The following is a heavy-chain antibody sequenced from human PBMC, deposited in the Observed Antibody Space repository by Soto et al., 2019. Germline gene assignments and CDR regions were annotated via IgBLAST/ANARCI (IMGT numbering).Heavy chain of an antibody. J-gene: IGHJ5*02. Sequence: PSETLSLTCTVSGGSISSSSYYWGWIRQPPGKGLEWIGSIYYSGSTYYNPSLKSRVTISVDTSKNQFSLKLSSVTAADTAVYYCARGRYYDFWSGYFRWFDPWGQGTLVTVSS. CDR1: GGSISSSSYY. CDR3: ARGRYYDFWSGYFRWFDP. D-gene: IGHD3-3*01. V-gene: IGHV4-39*07. CDR2: IYYSGST.